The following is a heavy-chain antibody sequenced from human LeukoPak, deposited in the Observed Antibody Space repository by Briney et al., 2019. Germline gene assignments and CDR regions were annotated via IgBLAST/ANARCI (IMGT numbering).Heavy chain of an antibody. J-gene: IGHJ4*02. V-gene: IGHV4-38-2*01. CDR1: GYSISSGYY. CDR2: IYHSGIT. CDR3: ARGQQLADY. D-gene: IGHD6-13*01. Sequence: PSETLSLTCAVSGYSISSGYYWDWIRQPPGKGLEWIGHIYHSGITYYNPPLKSRVTISIDTSKNQFSLKLSSVTAADTAVYYCARGQQLADYWGQGTLVTVSS.